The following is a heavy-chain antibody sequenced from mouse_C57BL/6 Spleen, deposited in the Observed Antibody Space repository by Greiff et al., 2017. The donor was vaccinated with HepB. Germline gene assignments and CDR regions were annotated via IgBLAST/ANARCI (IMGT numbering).Heavy chain of an antibody. CDR3: ARDYGSSLFDY. CDR1: GYAFSSSW. CDR2: IYPGDGDT. D-gene: IGHD1-1*01. J-gene: IGHJ2*01. V-gene: IGHV1-82*01. Sequence: VQLQQSGPELVKPGASVKISCKASGYAFSSSWMNWVKQRPGKGLEWIGRIYPGDGDTNYNGKFKGKATLTADKSSSTAYMQLSSLTSEDSAVYFCARDYGSSLFDYWGQGTTRTVSS.